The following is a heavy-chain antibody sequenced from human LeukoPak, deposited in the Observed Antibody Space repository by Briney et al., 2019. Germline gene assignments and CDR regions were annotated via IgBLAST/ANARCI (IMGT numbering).Heavy chain of an antibody. CDR3: AKQGEIRQDYYMDV. CDR1: GGSISSYG. V-gene: IGHV1-69*06. CDR2: IIPVFGTA. Sequence: GASAKVSCKASGGSISSYGISWVRQAPGQGLEWMGRIIPVFGTANYAQKFQDRVTITADTVSNTAYMELTSVTSEDTAVYFCAKQGEIRQDYYMDVWGNGTAVTVSS. D-gene: IGHD1/OR15-1a*01. J-gene: IGHJ6*03.